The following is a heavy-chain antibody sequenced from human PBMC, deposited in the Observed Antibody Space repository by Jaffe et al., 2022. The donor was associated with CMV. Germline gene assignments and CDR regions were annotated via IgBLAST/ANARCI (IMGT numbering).Heavy chain of an antibody. Sequence: QLQLQESGPGLVKPSETLSLTCTVSGGSISSSSYYWGWIRQPPGKGLEWIGSIYYSGSTYYNPSLKSRVTISVDTSKNQFSLKLSSVTAADTAVYYCARCLAMVNFYYYYGMDVWGQGTTVTVSS. V-gene: IGHV4-39*01. CDR3: ARCLAMVNFYYYYGMDV. CDR1: GGSISSSSYY. CDR2: IYYSGST. D-gene: IGHD5-18*01. J-gene: IGHJ6*02.